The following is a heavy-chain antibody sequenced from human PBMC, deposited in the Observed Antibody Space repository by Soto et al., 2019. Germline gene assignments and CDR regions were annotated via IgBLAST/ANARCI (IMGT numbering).Heavy chain of an antibody. CDR3: AKAYITMVRVDYFDS. V-gene: IGHV3-30*18. D-gene: IGHD3-10*01. Sequence: QVQLVESGGGVVQPGRSLRLSCAASGFTFSSYGMHWVRQAPGKGLEWVAVISYDGSNKYYGDSVTGRFTISRDNSKNTLYLQMDRLRAEDTAVYYCAKAYITMVRVDYFDSWGQGTLVTVSS. CDR2: ISYDGSNK. J-gene: IGHJ4*02. CDR1: GFTFSSYG.